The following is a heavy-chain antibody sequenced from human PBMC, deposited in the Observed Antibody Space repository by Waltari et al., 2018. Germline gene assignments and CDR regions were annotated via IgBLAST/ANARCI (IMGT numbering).Heavy chain of an antibody. CDR1: GGSISSYY. CDR3: AREAPYYDILTGYYNAEAWYFDL. D-gene: IGHD3-9*01. Sequence: QVQLQESCPGLVKPSETLSLTCTVSGGSISSYYWSWIRQPAGKGLEWIGRIYTSGSTNYNPSLKSRVTISVDKSKNQFSPKLSSVTAADTAVYYCAREAPYYDILTGYYNAEAWYFDLWGRGTLVTVSS. J-gene: IGHJ2*01. V-gene: IGHV4-4*07. CDR2: IYTSGST.